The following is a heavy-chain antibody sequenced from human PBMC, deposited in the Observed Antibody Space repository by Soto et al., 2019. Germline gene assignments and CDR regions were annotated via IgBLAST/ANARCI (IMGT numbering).Heavy chain of an antibody. CDR3: ARFRRNYFDY. CDR2: INYVGRTS. V-gene: IGHV4-59*01. Sequence: QVQLQESGPGLVKPSETLSLTCTVSGDSMSGFYWSWIRQTPGKGLEWIGYINYVGRTSYYSPSLQSRVTIALDSSKNQFSLILSSVTAAYTAVYFCARFRRNYFDYWGQGTLVTVSS. D-gene: IGHD3-10*01. CDR1: GDSMSGFY. J-gene: IGHJ4*02.